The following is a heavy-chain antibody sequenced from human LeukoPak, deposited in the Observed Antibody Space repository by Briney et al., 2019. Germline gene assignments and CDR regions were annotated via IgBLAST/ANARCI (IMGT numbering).Heavy chain of an antibody. CDR1: GDSISRSDSY. Sequence: KTSETLSLTCSVSGDSISRSDSYWDWIRQPPGKGLEWIGTLYYTGRTYYSPPLKSRVTMSVDTSNNQFSLNLRSVTAADTAVYYCARRRYYDGSGYLEWGQGTLLSVSS. CDR3: ARRRYYDGSGYLE. J-gene: IGHJ1*01. CDR2: LYYTGRT. D-gene: IGHD3-22*01. V-gene: IGHV4-39*01.